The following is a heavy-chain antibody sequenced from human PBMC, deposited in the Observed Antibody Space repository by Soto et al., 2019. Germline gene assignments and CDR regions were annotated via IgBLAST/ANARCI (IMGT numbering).Heavy chain of an antibody. Sequence: SETLSLTCAVSGFSISSGYYWAWIRQPPGKGLEWIGNIYHRGSTYYNPSLKSRVTISVDTSKNQFSLKLDSVTTADTAVYYCARGEQWLALSYFDVWGQGTTVTVSS. V-gene: IGHV4-38-2*01. D-gene: IGHD6-19*01. CDR2: IYHRGST. CDR3: ARGEQWLALSYFDV. CDR1: GFSISSGYY. J-gene: IGHJ6*02.